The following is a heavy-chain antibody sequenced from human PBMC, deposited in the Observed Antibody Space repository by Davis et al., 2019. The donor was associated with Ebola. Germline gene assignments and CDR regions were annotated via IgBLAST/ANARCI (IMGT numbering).Heavy chain of an antibody. Sequence: GESLKISCAASGFTFSSYAMSRVRQTPGKGLEWVSAITGSGSLTGYADSVKGRFTISRDNSKNTLNMQMNSLRAEDTAVYYCAKGGARYFYHYYGMDVWGQGTTVTVSS. CDR2: ITGSGSLT. J-gene: IGHJ6*02. CDR3: AKGGARYFYHYYGMDV. D-gene: IGHD2/OR15-2a*01. CDR1: GFTFSSYA. V-gene: IGHV3-23*01.